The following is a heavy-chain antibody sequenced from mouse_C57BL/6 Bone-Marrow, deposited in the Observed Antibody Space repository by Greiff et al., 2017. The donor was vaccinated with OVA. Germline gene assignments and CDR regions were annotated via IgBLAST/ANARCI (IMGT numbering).Heavy chain of an antibody. J-gene: IGHJ4*01. CDR1: GFSLTSYA. V-gene: IGHV2-9-1*01. D-gene: IGHD1-1*01. CDR3: ARSWITKVYDMDD. CDR2: IWTGGGA. Sequence: VQLKESGPGLVAPSQSLSITCTVSGFSLTSYAISWVSQPPGKGLEWLGVIWTGGGANYNSALKSRLSISKDNSKSQVFLKMNSLQTDDTATYDCARSWITKVYDMDDWGQGTSVTVSS.